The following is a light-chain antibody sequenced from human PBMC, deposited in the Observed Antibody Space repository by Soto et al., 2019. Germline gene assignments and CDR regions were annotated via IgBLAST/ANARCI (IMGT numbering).Light chain of an antibody. CDR2: GVS. CDR3: QHYDDWPEI. J-gene: IGKJ5*01. V-gene: IGKV3-15*01. Sequence: EIVMTQSPGTLSVSPGERAILSCRASQSVNSNLACYQQHPGQAPRLLLYGVSTRATGIPATFSGSGSGKEFTITISSLQSEDFAVYCCQHYDDWPEIFCQGTRRAIK. CDR1: QSVNSN.